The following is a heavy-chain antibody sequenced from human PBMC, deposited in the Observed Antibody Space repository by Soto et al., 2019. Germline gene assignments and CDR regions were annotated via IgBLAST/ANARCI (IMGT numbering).Heavy chain of an antibody. V-gene: IGHV4-59*01. CDR1: GGSISSYY. CDR2: IYYSGST. D-gene: IGHD4-4*01. J-gene: IGHJ5*02. Sequence: PSETLSLTCTVSGGSISSYYWSWIRQPPGKGLEWIGYIYYSGSTNYNPSLKSRVTISVDTSKNQFSLKLSSVTAADTAVYYCARGMEQHSNYVRWFDPWGQGTLVTVSS. CDR3: ARGMEQHSNYVRWFDP.